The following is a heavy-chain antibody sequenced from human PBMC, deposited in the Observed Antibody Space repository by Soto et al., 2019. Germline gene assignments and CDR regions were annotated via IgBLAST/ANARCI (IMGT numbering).Heavy chain of an antibody. V-gene: IGHV3-23*01. J-gene: IGHJ5*02. D-gene: IGHD3-10*01. Sequence: EVQLLESGGGLVQPGGSLRLSCAASGFTCSSYAMSWVRQTPEERLEWVSAISGNSGSAYYADSVKGRFTISRDNSKNTPYLQMNSLRAEDTAVYYCAKDSLLRGVIVPTWGQGTLVTVSS. CDR3: AKDSLLRGVIVPT. CDR2: ISGNSGSA. CDR1: GFTCSSYA.